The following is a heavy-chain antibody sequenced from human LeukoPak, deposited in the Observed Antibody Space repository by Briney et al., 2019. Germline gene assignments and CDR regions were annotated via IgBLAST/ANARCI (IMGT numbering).Heavy chain of an antibody. V-gene: IGHV3-20*04. CDR3: ARAPPTLVGAWTLVYFDY. CDR2: INWNGGST. CDR1: GFTFDDYG. Sequence: GGSLRLSCAASGFTFDDYGMSWVRQAPGKGLEWVSGINWNGGSTGYADSVKGRFTISRDNAKNSLYLQMNSLRAEDTALYYCARAPPTLVGAWTLVYFDYWGQGTLVTVSS. D-gene: IGHD1-26*01. J-gene: IGHJ4*02.